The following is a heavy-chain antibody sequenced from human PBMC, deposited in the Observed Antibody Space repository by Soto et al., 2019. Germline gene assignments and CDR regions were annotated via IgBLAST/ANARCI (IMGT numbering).Heavy chain of an antibody. CDR1: GFTFSSYW. V-gene: IGHV3-7*01. D-gene: IGHD2-2*01. J-gene: IGHJ4*02. CDR3: ARETYCSSTSCFDY. Sequence: GGSLRLSCAASGFTFSSYWMSWVRQAPGKGLEWVANIKQDGSEKYYVDSVKGRFTISRDNAKNSLYLQMNSLRAEDTAVYYCARETYCSSTSCFDYWGQGTLVTVSS. CDR2: IKQDGSEK.